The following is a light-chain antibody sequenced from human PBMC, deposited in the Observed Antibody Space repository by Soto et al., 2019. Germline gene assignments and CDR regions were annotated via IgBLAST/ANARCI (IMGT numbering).Light chain of an antibody. Sequence: AIQMTQSPSSFSASTGDRVTITCRSSQGISSYLTWYQQKPGKAPKLLIYAASTLQSGVPSRFSGSGSGTDFTLTITRLEPEDSALYYCQQSNSSLLTFGGGTKVDIK. CDR1: QGISSY. CDR3: QQSNSSLLT. V-gene: IGKV1-8*01. CDR2: AAS. J-gene: IGKJ4*01.